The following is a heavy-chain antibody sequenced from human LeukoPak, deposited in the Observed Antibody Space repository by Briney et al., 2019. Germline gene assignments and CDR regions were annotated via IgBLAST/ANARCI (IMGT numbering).Heavy chain of an antibody. CDR2: INYSGST. D-gene: IGHD3-3*01. Sequence: SETLSLTCTVSGGSISSYYWSWIRQPPGKGLEWIGYINYSGSTNYNPSLKSRVTISVDTSKNQFSLKLSSVTAADTAVYYCARVSPWEWHFDYWGQGTLVTVSS. CDR3: ARVSPWEWHFDY. V-gene: IGHV4-59*01. J-gene: IGHJ4*02. CDR1: GGSISSYY.